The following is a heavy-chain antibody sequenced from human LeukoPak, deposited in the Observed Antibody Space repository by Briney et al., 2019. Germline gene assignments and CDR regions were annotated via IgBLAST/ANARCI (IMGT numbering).Heavy chain of an antibody. D-gene: IGHD5-24*01. Sequence: SETLSLTCTGSRGSFSSSSYFWGWIRQPPGKGLEWIGNVFYSGSTYYNPSLESRVTISVDTSKNQFSLRVTSVTAADTAMYYCARLGEDGPGWRDAYKTGPFDVWGHGTMVIVSS. CDR2: VFYSGST. CDR3: ARLGEDGPGWRDAYKTGPFDV. J-gene: IGHJ3*01. V-gene: IGHV4-39*01. CDR1: RGSFSSSSYF.